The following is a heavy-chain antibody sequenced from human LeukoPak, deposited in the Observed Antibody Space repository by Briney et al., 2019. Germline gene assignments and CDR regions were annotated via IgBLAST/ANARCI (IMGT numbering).Heavy chain of an antibody. CDR1: GLTFSSYE. CDR3: ARESDGGGYRFDY. J-gene: IGHJ4*02. D-gene: IGHD3-22*01. V-gene: IGHV3-48*03. CDR2: ISRSDDRTL. Sequence: PGGSLRLACAASGLTFSSYEVVSVRQAPGQGLERLAYISRSDDRTLYCSASMRGRFTVSRDNAKTSLYLQMNILTIEDTAVYYCARESDGGGYRFDYWGQGSLVSVSS.